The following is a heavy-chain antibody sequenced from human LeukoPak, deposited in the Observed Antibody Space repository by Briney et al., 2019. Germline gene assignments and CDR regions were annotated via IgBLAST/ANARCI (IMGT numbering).Heavy chain of an antibody. D-gene: IGHD6-19*01. Sequence: GGSLRLSCAASGFSFSNSAMYWVRQAPGKGLEFVSVISTNGDRTYYADSVKGRFTISRDNSKNTLYLQMGSLRADDMAVYYCARGVAISSSGWYDTFDYWGQGALVTISS. J-gene: IGHJ4*02. CDR1: GFSFSNSA. CDR2: ISTNGDRT. CDR3: ARGVAISSSGWYDTFDY. V-gene: IGHV3-64*02.